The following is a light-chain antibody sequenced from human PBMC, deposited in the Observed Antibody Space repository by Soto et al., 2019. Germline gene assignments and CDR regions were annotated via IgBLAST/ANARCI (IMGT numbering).Light chain of an antibody. Sequence: EIVLTQSPGTLSLSPGERATLSCRASQSVSSTYLAWYQQKPGQAPRLLIYGASSRATGIPDRFSGSGSGTAVPLTISRLEPEDFAVYYCQQYGSSPPITFGQGTRLEIK. CDR3: QQYGSSPPIT. V-gene: IGKV3-20*01. CDR2: GAS. CDR1: QSVSSTY. J-gene: IGKJ5*01.